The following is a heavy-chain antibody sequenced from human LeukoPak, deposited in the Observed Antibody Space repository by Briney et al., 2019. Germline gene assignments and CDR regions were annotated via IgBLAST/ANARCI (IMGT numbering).Heavy chain of an antibody. CDR3: ARVRSGTYYFLDS. J-gene: IGHJ4*02. CDR1: GFIFNTYS. D-gene: IGHD1-26*01. CDR2: ISSGSTVM. Sequence: GGSLRLSCAASGFIFNTYSMTWVRQAPGKGLEWVSYISSGSTVMYYADSMKGRFTISRDNAKNSLFLQMNSLRAEDTAVYYCARVRSGTYYFLDSWGQGTLVTVSS. V-gene: IGHV3-48*01.